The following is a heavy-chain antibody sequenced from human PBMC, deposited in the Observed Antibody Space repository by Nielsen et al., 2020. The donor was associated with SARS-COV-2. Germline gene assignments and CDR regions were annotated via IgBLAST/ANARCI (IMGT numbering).Heavy chain of an antibody. Sequence: ASVKVSCNASGYTFTSYYMHWVRQAPGQGLEWMGIINPSGGSTSYAQKFQGRVTMTRDTSTSTVYMELSSLRSEDTAVYYCARDQVGYDVAYWGQGTLVTVSS. CDR3: ARDQVGYDVAY. J-gene: IGHJ4*02. V-gene: IGHV1-46*01. D-gene: IGHD6-13*01. CDR1: GYTFTSYY. CDR2: INPSGGST.